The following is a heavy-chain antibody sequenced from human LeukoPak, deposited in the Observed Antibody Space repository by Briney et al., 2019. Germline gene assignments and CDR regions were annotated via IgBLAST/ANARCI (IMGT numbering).Heavy chain of an antibody. D-gene: IGHD3-3*01. J-gene: IGHJ4*02. CDR1: GYTFTSYD. CDR2: ISAYNGNT. CDR3: ARVRITIFGVVIPPDY. Sequence: ASVKVSCKASGYTFTSYDINWERQATGQGLEWMGWISAYNGNTNYAQKLQGRVTMTTDTSTSTAYMELRSLRSDDTAVYYCARVRITIFGVVIPPDYWGQGTLVTVSS. V-gene: IGHV1-18*01.